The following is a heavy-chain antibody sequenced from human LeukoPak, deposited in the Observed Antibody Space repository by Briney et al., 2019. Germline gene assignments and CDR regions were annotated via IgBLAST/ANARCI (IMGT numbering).Heavy chain of an antibody. V-gene: IGHV1-18*01. J-gene: IGHJ5*02. CDR1: GYTFTSYG. CDR2: ISAYNGNT. Sequence: ASVKVSCKASGYTFTSYGISWVRQAPGQGLEWMGWISAYNGNTNYAQKLQGRVTMTTDTSTSTAYMELRSLRSDDTAVYYCARVISADGIYDFWSGYYRAWFDPWGQGTLVTVSS. CDR3: ARVISADGIYDFWSGYYRAWFDP. D-gene: IGHD3-3*01.